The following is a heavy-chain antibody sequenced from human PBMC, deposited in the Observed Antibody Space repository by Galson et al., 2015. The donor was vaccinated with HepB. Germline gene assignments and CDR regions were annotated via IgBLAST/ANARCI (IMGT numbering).Heavy chain of an antibody. J-gene: IGHJ5*02. CDR1: GYRFTDYY. CDR2: INPTSGRT. V-gene: IGHV1-2*02. D-gene: IGHD1-20*01. CDR3: ARDSSPPQHSWNREGYNWFHP. Sequence: SVKVSCKASGYRFTDYYMHWVRQAPGQGLEWMGWINPTSGRTNYAQKFQGRVTMTRDASTYTAYMDLGRLTSDDTALYYCARDSSPPQHSWNREGYNWFHPWGQGTLVIVS.